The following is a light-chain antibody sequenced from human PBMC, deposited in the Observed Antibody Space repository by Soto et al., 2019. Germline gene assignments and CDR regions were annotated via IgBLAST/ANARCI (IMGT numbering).Light chain of an antibody. CDR1: QSISSW. CDR2: KAS. CDR3: QQLNSYPRT. J-gene: IGKJ3*01. Sequence: DIQMTQSPSTLSASVGDRVTITCRASQSISSWLAWYQQKPGKAPKLLIYKASSLESGVPSRFSGSGSGTEFTLTISSLQPDDFAIYYCQQLNSYPRTFGPGTKVDIK. V-gene: IGKV1-5*03.